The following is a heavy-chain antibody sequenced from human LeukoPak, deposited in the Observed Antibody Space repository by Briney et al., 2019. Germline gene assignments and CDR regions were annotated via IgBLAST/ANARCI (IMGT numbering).Heavy chain of an antibody. V-gene: IGHV4-39*02. J-gene: IGHJ5*02. CDR2: IYYSGST. CDR3: AREGDSSSWYYGNWFDP. CDR1: GGSISSSSYY. D-gene: IGHD6-13*01. Sequence: SETLSLTCTVSGGSISSSSYYWVWIRQPPGKGLEWIGSIYYSGSTYYNPSLKSRVTISVDTSKNQFSLKLSSVTAADTAVYYCAREGDSSSWYYGNWFDPWGQGTLVTVSS.